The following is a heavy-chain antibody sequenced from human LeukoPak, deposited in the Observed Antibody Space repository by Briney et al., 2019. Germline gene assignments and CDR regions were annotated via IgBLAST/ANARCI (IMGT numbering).Heavy chain of an antibody. CDR2: IIPIFGTA. J-gene: IGHJ5*02. V-gene: IGHV1-69*05. CDR3: ARGGVVVVPAAPQHWFDP. D-gene: IGHD2-2*01. Sequence: SVKVSCRASGGTFSSYAISWVRQAPGQGLEWMGGIIPIFGTANYAQKFQGRVTITTDESTSTAYMELSSLRSEDTAVYYCARGGVVVVPAAPQHWFDPWGQGTLVTVSS. CDR1: GGTFSSYA.